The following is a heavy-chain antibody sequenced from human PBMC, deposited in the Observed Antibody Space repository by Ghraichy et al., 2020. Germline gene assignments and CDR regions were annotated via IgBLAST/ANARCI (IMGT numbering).Heavy chain of an antibody. Sequence: GGSLRLSCSASGFMFRNYDMTWVRQAPGKGLEWVSQISGSGGSTHYADSVKGRFTISRDNSKNTLYLHMNSLTPDDTAVYFCAKDRDQHGAGSLAFDMCGQGTMVTVSS. CDR1: GFMFRNYD. CDR2: ISGSGGST. V-gene: IGHV3-23*01. D-gene: IGHD3-10*01. CDR3: AKDRDQHGAGSLAFDM. J-gene: IGHJ3*02.